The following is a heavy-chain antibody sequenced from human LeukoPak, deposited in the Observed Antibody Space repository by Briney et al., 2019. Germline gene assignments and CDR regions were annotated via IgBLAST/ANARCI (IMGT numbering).Heavy chain of an antibody. D-gene: IGHD3-10*01. J-gene: IGHJ4*02. V-gene: IGHV3-23*01. CDR3: ARGEYGSGSYHIDY. CDR1: GFTFSSYA. CDR2: ISGSGGST. Sequence: GGSLRLSCAASGFTFSSYAMSWVRQAPGKGLEWVSSISGSGGSTYYADSVKGRFTISRDNSKNTLYLQMNSLRAEDTAVYYCARGEYGSGSYHIDYWGQGTLVTVSS.